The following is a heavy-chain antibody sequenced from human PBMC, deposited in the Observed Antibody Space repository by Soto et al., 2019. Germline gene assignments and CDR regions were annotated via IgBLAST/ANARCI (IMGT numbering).Heavy chain of an antibody. D-gene: IGHD5-18*01. Sequence: QVQLVESGGGVVQPGRSLRLSCAASGFTFSSYGMHWVRQAPGKGLEWVAVLWYDGSNKYYADSVKGRFTISRDNSKNTLYLQMNSLRAEDTAVYYCARERGGYSDYYYGMDVWGQGTTVTVSS. CDR2: LWYDGSNK. V-gene: IGHV3-33*01. CDR1: GFTFSSYG. J-gene: IGHJ6*02. CDR3: ARERGGYSDYYYGMDV.